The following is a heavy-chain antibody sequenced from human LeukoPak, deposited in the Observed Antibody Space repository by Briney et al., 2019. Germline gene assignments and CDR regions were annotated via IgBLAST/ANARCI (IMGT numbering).Heavy chain of an antibody. Sequence: GGSLRLSCAASGFTFSSYGMHWVRQAPGKGLEWVAVIWYDGSNKYYADSVKGRFTISRDKSKNTLYLQMNSLRAEDTAVYYCAKDLGDYYGSGSSPDYWGQGTLVTVSS. CDR1: GFTFSSYG. J-gene: IGHJ4*02. D-gene: IGHD3-10*01. CDR3: AKDLGDYYGSGSSPDY. CDR2: IWYDGSNK. V-gene: IGHV3-33*03.